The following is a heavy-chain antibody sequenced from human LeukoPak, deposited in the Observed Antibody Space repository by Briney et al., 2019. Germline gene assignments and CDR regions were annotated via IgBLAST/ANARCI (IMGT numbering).Heavy chain of an antibody. D-gene: IGHD6-6*01. V-gene: IGHV4-61*02. CDR1: GGSISSGSYY. CDR2: IYTSGST. Sequence: SETLSLTCTVSGGSISSGSYYWSWIRQPAGKGLEWIGRIYTSGSTNYNPSLKSRVTISVDTSKNQFSLKLSSVTAADTAVYYCARSPVAARFGFDYWGQGTLATVSS. J-gene: IGHJ4*02. CDR3: ARSPVAARFGFDY.